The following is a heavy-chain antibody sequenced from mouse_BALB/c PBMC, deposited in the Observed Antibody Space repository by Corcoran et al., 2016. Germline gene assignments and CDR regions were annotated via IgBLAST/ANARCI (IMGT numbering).Heavy chain of an antibody. CDR3: ARRYTTATWYAMDY. V-gene: IGHV1-9*01. J-gene: IGHJ4*01. CDR2: ILPGSGST. Sequence: QVQLQQSGAELMKPGASVKISCKATGYTFSSYWIAWVKQRPGHGLEWIGEILPGSGSTNYNEKFKGKATFTADTSSNTAYMQLSSLTSEDSAVYYCARRYTTATWYAMDYWGQGTSVTVSS. D-gene: IGHD1-2*01. CDR1: GYTFSSYW.